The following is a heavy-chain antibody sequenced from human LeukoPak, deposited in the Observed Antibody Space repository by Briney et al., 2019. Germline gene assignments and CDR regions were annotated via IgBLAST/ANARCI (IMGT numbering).Heavy chain of an antibody. V-gene: IGHV3-23*01. CDR1: GFTFSSYA. Sequence: GGSLRPSCAASGFTFSSYAMSWVRQAPGKGLEWVSAISGSGGSTYYADSVKGRFTISRDNAKNSLYLQMNSLRAEDTAVYYCARERMATPYVDYWGQGTLVTVSS. D-gene: IGHD5-24*01. CDR2: ISGSGGST. J-gene: IGHJ4*02. CDR3: ARERMATPYVDY.